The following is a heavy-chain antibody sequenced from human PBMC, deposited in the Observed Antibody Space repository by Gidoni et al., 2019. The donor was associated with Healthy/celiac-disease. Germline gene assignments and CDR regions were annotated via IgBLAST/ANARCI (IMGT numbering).Heavy chain of an antibody. CDR1: GFTFSSYG. D-gene: IGHD2-15*01. Sequence: QVQLVESGGGVVQPGRSLRLSCAASGFTFSSYGRHWVRQAPGKGLEWVAVIWYDGSNKYYSDSVKGRFTISRDNSKNTLYLQMNSLRAEDTAVYYCARGYCSGGSCYSWLDYWGQGTLVTVSS. CDR2: IWYDGSNK. V-gene: IGHV3-33*01. J-gene: IGHJ4*02. CDR3: ARGYCSGGSCYSWLDY.